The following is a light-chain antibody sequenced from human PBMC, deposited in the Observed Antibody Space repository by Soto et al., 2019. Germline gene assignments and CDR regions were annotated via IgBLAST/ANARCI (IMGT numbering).Light chain of an antibody. CDR2: DAS. CDR3: QQYNNWPLT. J-gene: IGKJ4*01. CDR1: QSVTRD. V-gene: IGKV3-15*01. Sequence: EIVLTQSPVPPSLSPGESATLSCRASQSVTRDLAWYQQKPGQAPRLLIYDASTRATGIPARFSGSGSGTEFTLTISSLQSEDFAVYYCQQYNNWPLTFGGGTKVDI.